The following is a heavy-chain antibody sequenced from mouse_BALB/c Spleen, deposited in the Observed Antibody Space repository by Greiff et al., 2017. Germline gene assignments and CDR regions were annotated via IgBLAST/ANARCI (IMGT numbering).Heavy chain of an antibody. CDR3: AGTDGDY. V-gene: IGHV5-17*02. J-gene: IGHJ4*01. CDR1: GFTFSSFG. D-gene: IGHD2-3*01. CDR2: ISSGSSTI. Sequence: DVKLVESGGGLVQPGGSRKLSCAASGFTFSSFGMHWVRQAPEKGLEWVAYISSGSSTIYYADTVKGRFTISRDNPKNTLFLQMTSLRSEDTAMYYCAGTDGDYWGQGTSVTVSS.